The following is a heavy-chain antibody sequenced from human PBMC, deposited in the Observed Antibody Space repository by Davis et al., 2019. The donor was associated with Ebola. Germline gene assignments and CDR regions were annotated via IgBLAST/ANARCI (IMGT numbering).Heavy chain of an antibody. CDR1: GFTFSSYT. Sequence: GGSLRLSCAASGFTFSSYTMSWVRQAPGKGLEWVGFIRSKAYGGKAQYAASVKGRFTISRDDSKSIVYLQMNSLKTEDTAVYYCARDLKQPPPSYYYGMDVWGQGTTVTVSS. V-gene: IGHV3-49*04. J-gene: IGHJ6*02. D-gene: IGHD6-13*01. CDR2: IRSKAYGGKA. CDR3: ARDLKQPPPSYYYGMDV.